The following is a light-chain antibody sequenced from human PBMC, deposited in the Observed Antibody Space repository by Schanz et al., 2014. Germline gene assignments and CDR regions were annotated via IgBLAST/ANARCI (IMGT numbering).Light chain of an antibody. CDR3: HQYGTSPFT. V-gene: IGKV3-15*01. CDR2: GAS. CDR1: QSVSIN. J-gene: IGKJ3*01. Sequence: EIVMTQSPATLSVSPGERATLSCRASQSVSINLAWYQQKPGQAPGLLIYGASTRATGIPPRFSGSGSGTDLTLTISRLEPEDSAVYYCHQYGTSPFTFGPGTTVDIK.